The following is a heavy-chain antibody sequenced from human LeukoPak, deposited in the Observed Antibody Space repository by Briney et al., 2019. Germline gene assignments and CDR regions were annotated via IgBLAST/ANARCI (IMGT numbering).Heavy chain of an antibody. CDR1: GFTFSSYG. CDR3: AREATYFFASGSFQGYYFDH. Sequence: GGSLRLSCAASGFTFSSYGMRWVRQAPGKGLEWVAVISYDGSNKYYADSVKGRFTISRDNSKNTLYLQMTSLRAEDTAVYYCAREATYFFASGSFQGYYFDHWGQGTPVTVSS. J-gene: IGHJ4*02. V-gene: IGHV3-30*03. CDR2: ISYDGSNK. D-gene: IGHD3-10*01.